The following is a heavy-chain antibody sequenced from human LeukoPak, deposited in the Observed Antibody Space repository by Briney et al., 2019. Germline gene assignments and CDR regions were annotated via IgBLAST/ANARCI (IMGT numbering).Heavy chain of an antibody. Sequence: GGSLRLSCTACGFTVSSNYMSWVRQAPGKGLEWISVIYSGGSTYYADSVKGRFTISRDNSKNTLYLQMNSLRAEDTAVYYCAKHTFWSGYNFVDYWGQGTLVSVSS. J-gene: IGHJ4*02. CDR3: AKHTFWSGYNFVDY. V-gene: IGHV3-53*01. CDR2: IYSGGST. CDR1: GFTVSSNY. D-gene: IGHD3-3*01.